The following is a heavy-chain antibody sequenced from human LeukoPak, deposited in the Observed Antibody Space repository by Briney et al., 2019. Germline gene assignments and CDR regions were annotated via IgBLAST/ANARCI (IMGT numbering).Heavy chain of an antibody. CDR1: GFTFSSYS. CDR3: ARTGVDVNIVVVIARDFDY. D-gene: IGHD2-21*01. V-gene: IGHV3-48*02. CDR2: ISSSSSTI. J-gene: IGHJ4*02. Sequence: PGGSLRLSCAASGFTFSSYSMNWVRQAPGKGLEWVSYISSSSSTIYYADSVKGRFTISRDNAKNSLYPQMNSLRDEDTAVYYCARTGVDVNIVVVIARDFDYWGQGTLVTVSS.